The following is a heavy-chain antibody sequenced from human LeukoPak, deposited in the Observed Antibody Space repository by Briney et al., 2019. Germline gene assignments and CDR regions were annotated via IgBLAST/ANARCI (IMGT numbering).Heavy chain of an antibody. CDR2: ISSSSSYI. CDR1: GFTFSSYA. J-gene: IGHJ3*02. V-gene: IGHV3-21*01. CDR3: ARGFLEWATDAFDI. Sequence: GSLRLSCAASGFTFSSYAMSWVRQAPGKGLEWVSSISSSSSYIYYADSVKGRFTISRDNAKNSLYLQMNSLRAEDTAVYYCARGFLEWATDAFDIWGQGTMVTVSS. D-gene: IGHD3-3*01.